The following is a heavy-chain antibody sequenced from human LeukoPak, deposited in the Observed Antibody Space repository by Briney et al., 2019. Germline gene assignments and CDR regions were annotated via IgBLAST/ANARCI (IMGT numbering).Heavy chain of an antibody. CDR1: GFTLSSNA. Sequence: GGSLSLSWPASGFTLSSNAWSWVPQPQGKGWSWVSAISGSGGSTYYADSVKGRFTISRDNSKNTLYLQMNSLRAEDTAVYYCAKVGATFVGMDVWGQGTTVTVSS. D-gene: IGHD1-26*01. CDR2: ISGSGGST. V-gene: IGHV3-23*01. J-gene: IGHJ6*02. CDR3: AKVGATFVGMDV.